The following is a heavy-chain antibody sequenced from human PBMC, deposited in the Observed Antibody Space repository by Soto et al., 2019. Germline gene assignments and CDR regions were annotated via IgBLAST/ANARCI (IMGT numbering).Heavy chain of an antibody. CDR3: ARVLGPHPARRSGVDY. D-gene: IGHD2-15*01. V-gene: IGHV1-18*01. CDR2: ISAYNGNT. Sequence: QVQLVQSGAEVKKPGASVKVSCKASGYTFTSYGISWVRQAPGQGLEWMGWISAYNGNTNYAQKLQGRVTMTTDTSTRTAYMELRSLRSADTAVYYCARVLGPHPARRSGVDYWGQGTLVTVSS. CDR1: GYTFTSYG. J-gene: IGHJ4*02.